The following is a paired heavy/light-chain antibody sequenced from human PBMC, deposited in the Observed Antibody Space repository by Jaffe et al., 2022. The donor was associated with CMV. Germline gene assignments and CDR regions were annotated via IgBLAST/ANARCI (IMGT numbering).Heavy chain of an antibody. D-gene: IGHD3-9*01. CDR2: ISSSGSTI. Sequence: EVQLVESGGGLVQPGGSLRLSCAASGFTFSSYEMNWVRQAPGKGLEWVSYISSSGSTIYYADSVKGRFTISRDNAKNSLYLQMNSLRAEDTAVYYCAGGLIYGDILTGFLGPDYYGMDVWGQGTTVTVSS. J-gene: IGHJ6*02. V-gene: IGHV3-48*03. CDR1: GFTFSSYE. CDR3: AGGLIYGDILTGFLGPDYYGMDV.
Light chain of an antibody. V-gene: IGKV3-15*01. CDR2: GAS. CDR1: QSVSSN. J-gene: IGKJ3*01. Sequence: EIVMTQSPATLSVSPGERATLSCRASQSVSSNLAWYQQKPGQAPRLLIYGASTRATGIPARFSGSGSGTEFTLTISSLQSEDFAVYYCQQYNNWPLRTFGPGTKVDIK. CDR3: QQYNNWPLRT.